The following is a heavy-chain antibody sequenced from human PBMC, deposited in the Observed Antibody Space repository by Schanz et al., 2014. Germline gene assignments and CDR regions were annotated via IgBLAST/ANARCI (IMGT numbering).Heavy chain of an antibody. CDR1: GFTFSNFA. J-gene: IGHJ4*02. D-gene: IGHD1-26*01. CDR3: AKYGTGKGVSFEY. Sequence: VQLVESGGGVVQPGRSLIISCAASGFTFSNFAMSWVRQAPGKGLEWVSAISGSGGSTYYADSVKGRFTISRDNSKNTLYLQMNSLRAEDTAVYYCAKYGTGKGVSFEYWGQGTLVTVSS. CDR2: ISGSGGST. V-gene: IGHV3-23*04.